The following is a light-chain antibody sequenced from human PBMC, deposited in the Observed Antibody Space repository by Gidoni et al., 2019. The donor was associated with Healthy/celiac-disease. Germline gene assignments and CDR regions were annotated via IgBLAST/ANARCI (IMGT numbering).Light chain of an antibody. V-gene: IGKV3-20*01. J-gene: IGKJ2*01. CDR3: QQYGSSR. CDR1: QSVSSSY. CDR2: GAS. Sequence: EIVLTQSPGTLSLSPGERATLSCRASQSVSSSYLAWYQQKPGQAPRLLIYGASSRATGIPDRFSGSGSGTDFTLTISRLEPEDFEVYYCQQYGSSRFGQGTKLEIK.